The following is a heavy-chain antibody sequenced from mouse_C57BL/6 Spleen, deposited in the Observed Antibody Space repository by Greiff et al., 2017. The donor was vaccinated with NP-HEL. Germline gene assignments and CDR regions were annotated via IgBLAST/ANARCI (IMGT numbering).Heavy chain of an antibody. CDR1: GYTFTSYD. V-gene: IGHV1-85*01. Sequence: VHLVESGPELVKPGASVKLSCKASGYTFTSYDINWVKQRPGQGLEWIGWIYPRDGSTKYNEKFKGKATLTVDTSSSTAYMELHSLTSEDSAVYLCARPLRGPRNYYAKDYWGQGTSVTVSS. CDR2: IYPRDGST. CDR3: ARPLRGPRNYYAKDY. J-gene: IGHJ4*01.